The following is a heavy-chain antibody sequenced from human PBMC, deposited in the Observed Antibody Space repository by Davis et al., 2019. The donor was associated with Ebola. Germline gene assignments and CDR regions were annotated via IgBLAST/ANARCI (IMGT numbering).Heavy chain of an antibody. CDR3: ARGAWNSPRFDY. CDR1: GGSISSSSYY. CDR2: IYYSGST. Sequence: MPSETLSLTCTVSGGSISSSSYYWGWIRQPPGKGLEWIGSIYYSGSTYYNPSLKSRVTISVDTSKNQFSLKLSSVTAADTAVYYCARGAWNSPRFDYWGQGTLVTVSS. V-gene: IGHV4-39*01. D-gene: IGHD1-7*01. J-gene: IGHJ4*02.